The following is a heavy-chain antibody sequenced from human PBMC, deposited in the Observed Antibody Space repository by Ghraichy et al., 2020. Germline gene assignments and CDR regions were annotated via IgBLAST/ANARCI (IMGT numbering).Heavy chain of an antibody. J-gene: IGHJ4*02. CDR1: GLTVSTNY. V-gene: IGHV3-66*01. CDR2: IYVDGNA. D-gene: IGHD2-21*01. CDR3: SLLWFGDLSH. Sequence: GGSLRLSCAASGLTVSTNYMSWVRQAPGKGLEWVSVIYVDGNAYYADSVKGRFTMSRDNSKNTLSLQLSSLRAEDTAVYYCSLLWFGDLSHWGQGTLVTVSS.